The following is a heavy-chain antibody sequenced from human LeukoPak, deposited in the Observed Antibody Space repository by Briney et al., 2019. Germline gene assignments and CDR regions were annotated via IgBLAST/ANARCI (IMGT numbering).Heavy chain of an antibody. CDR2: IYSGGST. V-gene: IGHV3-66*01. D-gene: IGHD6-6*01. CDR3: ARGDRSGSSWYFIDY. J-gene: IGHJ4*02. CDR1: EFSVGSNY. Sequence: GGSLRLSCAASEFSVGSNYMTWVRQAPGKGLEWVSLIYSGGSTYYADSVKGRFTISRDNSKNTLYLQMNSLRAEDTAVYYCARGDRSGSSWYFIDYWGQGTLVTVSS.